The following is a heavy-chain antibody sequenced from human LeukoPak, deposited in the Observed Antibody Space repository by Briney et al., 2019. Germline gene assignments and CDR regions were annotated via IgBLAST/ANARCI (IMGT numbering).Heavy chain of an antibody. CDR1: GFTFSDYY. CDR3: ARDLTSYYFDY. D-gene: IGHD6-6*01. Sequence: GGSLRLSCAASGFTFSDYYMSWIRQAPGKGLEWVLYISSSGSTIYYADSVKGRFTISRDNAKNSLYLQMNSLRAEDTAVYYCARDLTSYYFDYWGQGTLVTVSS. V-gene: IGHV3-11*04. J-gene: IGHJ4*02. CDR2: ISSSGSTI.